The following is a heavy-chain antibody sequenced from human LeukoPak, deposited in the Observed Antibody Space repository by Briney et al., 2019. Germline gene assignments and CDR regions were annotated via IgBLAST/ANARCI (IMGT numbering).Heavy chain of an antibody. J-gene: IGHJ5*02. CDR1: GFTFSSYA. D-gene: IGHD3-10*01. CDR2: ISGSGSGSGTNT. V-gene: IGHV3-23*01. Sequence: GGSLRLSCVASGFTFSSYAMSWVRQAPGKGLEWVSGISGSGSGSGTNTYYADSVKGRFTISRDNSKNTLYLQMNSLRAEDTAVYYCAKDGEVWSGEFAWFDPWGQGTLVTVSS. CDR3: AKDGEVWSGEFAWFDP.